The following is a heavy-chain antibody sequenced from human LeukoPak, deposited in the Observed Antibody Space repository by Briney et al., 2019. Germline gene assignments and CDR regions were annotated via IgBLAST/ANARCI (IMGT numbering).Heavy chain of an antibody. CDR1: GFTFSTYS. V-gene: IGHV3-7*01. Sequence: GGSLRLSCAASGFTFSTYSMSWVRQAPGKGLDWVASINQDGSAEYYVDSVRGRFTTSRDNAKNSLYLQVNSLRVDDTAVYYCVRLFGGVTTFDYWGQGTLVTVSS. J-gene: IGHJ4*02. CDR2: INQDGSAE. D-gene: IGHD4-17*01. CDR3: VRLFGGVTTFDY.